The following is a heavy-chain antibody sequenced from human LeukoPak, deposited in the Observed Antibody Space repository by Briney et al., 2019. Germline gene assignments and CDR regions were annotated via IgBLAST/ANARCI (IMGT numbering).Heavy chain of an antibody. CDR2: IIPIFGTA. CDR1: GYTFTSYG. Sequence: GASVKVSCKASGYTFTSYGISWVRQAPGQGLEWMGGIIPIFGTANYAQKFQGRVTITADESTSTAYMELSSLRSEDTAVYYCARAGRSRSLSYGDWGQGTLVTVSS. D-gene: IGHD4/OR15-4a*01. J-gene: IGHJ4*02. V-gene: IGHV1-69*13. CDR3: ARAGRSRSLSYGD.